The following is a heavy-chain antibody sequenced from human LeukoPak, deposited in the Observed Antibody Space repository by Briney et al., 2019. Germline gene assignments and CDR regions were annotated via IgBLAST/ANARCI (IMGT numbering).Heavy chain of an antibody. CDR2: ISGSGGST. D-gene: IGHD5-18*01. CDR1: GFTFSSYA. CDR3: AKDTRYSYGPINWFDP. V-gene: IGHV3-23*01. J-gene: IGHJ5*02. Sequence: GGSLRLSCAASGFTFSSYAMSWVRQAPGKGLEWVSAISGSGGSTYYADSVKGRFTISRDNSKNTLYLQMNSLRAEDTAVCYCAKDTRYSYGPINWFDPWGQGTLVTVSS.